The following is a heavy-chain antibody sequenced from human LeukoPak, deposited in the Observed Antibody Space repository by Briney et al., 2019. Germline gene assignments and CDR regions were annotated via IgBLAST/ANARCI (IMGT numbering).Heavy chain of an antibody. V-gene: IGHV4-31*03. D-gene: IGHD3-10*01. Sequence: PSETLSLTCTVSGGSISSGGYYWSWIRQHPGKGLEWIGYIYYSGSTYYNPSLKSRVTISVDTSKNQFSLKLSSVTAADTAVYYCAGYLWFGDYYYSMDVWGQGTTVTVSS. CDR3: AGYLWFGDYYYSMDV. CDR1: GGSISSGGYY. CDR2: IYYSGST. J-gene: IGHJ6*02.